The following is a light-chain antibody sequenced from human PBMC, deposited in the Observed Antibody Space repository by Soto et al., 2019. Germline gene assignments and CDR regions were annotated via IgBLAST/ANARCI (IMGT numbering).Light chain of an antibody. Sequence: EIVLTQSQATLSLSPGKRATLSCRASQSISSSYLAWYQQRPGQAPRLLIYGASSRATGIPDRFSGSGSGTEFTLTISSLHPDDFATYYCQQYNSYSPTFGQGTKVDIK. V-gene: IGKV3-20*01. CDR1: QSISSSY. J-gene: IGKJ1*01. CDR3: QQYNSYSPT. CDR2: GAS.